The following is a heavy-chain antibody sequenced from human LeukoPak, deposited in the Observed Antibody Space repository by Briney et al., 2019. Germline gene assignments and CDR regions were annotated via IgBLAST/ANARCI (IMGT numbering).Heavy chain of an antibody. J-gene: IGHJ4*01. V-gene: IGHV4-31*03. D-gene: IGHD3-16*02. CDR2: IFHSGTA. Sequence: SETLSLTCTVSGASLSNAGFYWSWVRHRPGKGLDWIGYIFHSGTAYYVSSLKSRLTISIDASKQQFSMSLTSVTAADTAVYYCATLGPRLADLSFDYWGHGILVTVSS. CDR1: GASLSNAGFY. CDR3: ATLGPRLADLSFDY.